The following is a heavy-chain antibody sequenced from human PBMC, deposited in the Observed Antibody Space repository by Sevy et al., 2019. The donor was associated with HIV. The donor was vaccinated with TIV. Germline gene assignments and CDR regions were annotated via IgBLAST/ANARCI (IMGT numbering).Heavy chain of an antibody. J-gene: IGHJ1*01. CDR2: IKQDGSVT. D-gene: IGHD2-15*01. V-gene: IGHV3-7*01. CDR1: GFSLNTYW. Sequence: GGSLRLSCAASGFSLNTYWMSWVRQAPGKGLEWVANIKQDGSVTYYVDSVKGRFTISRDNSKNTLFLQMNGLRAEDTALYYCARDGSYCSGGSCYSGEYFQHWGQGTLVTVSS. CDR3: ARDGSYCSGGSCYSGEYFQH.